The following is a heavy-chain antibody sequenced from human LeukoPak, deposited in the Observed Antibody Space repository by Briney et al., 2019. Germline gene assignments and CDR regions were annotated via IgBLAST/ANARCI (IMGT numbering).Heavy chain of an antibody. Sequence: PGGSLRLSCVASGFTFSSYWMHWVCHAPGKGLVCVSRINSDGSSTKCADSVKGRFTISRDNAKNTRYLQMNSLKAEDTAVYYCAALDHGHDYWGQGTLVTVSS. CDR2: INSDGSST. J-gene: IGHJ4*02. V-gene: IGHV3-74*03. CDR1: GFTFSSYW. CDR3: AALDHGHDY.